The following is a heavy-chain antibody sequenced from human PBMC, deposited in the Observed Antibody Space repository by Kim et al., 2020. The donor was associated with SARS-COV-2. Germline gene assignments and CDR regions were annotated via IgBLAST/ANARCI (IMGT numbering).Heavy chain of an antibody. CDR2: INHSGST. CDR1: GGSFSGYY. D-gene: IGHD2-15*01. Sequence: SETLSLTCAVYGGSFSGYYWSWIRQPPGKGLEWIGEINHSGSTNYNPSLKSRVTISVDTSKNQFSLKLSSVTAADTAVYYCARWAQLGYCSGGSCYPRGFRGMDVWGQGTTVTVSS. CDR3: ARWAQLGYCSGGSCYPRGFRGMDV. V-gene: IGHV4-34*01. J-gene: IGHJ6*02.